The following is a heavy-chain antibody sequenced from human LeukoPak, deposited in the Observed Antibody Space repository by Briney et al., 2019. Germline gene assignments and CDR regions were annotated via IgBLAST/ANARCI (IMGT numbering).Heavy chain of an antibody. Sequence: SETLSLTCTVSGGSISSYYWSWIRQPPGKGLEWIGYIYYSGSTNYNPSLKSRVTISVDTSKNQFSLKLSSVTAADTAVYYCARDVVPRPGIASPGYWGQGTLVTVSS. CDR2: IYYSGST. CDR1: GGSISSYY. J-gene: IGHJ4*02. CDR3: ARDVVPRPGIASPGY. V-gene: IGHV4-59*01. D-gene: IGHD6-13*01.